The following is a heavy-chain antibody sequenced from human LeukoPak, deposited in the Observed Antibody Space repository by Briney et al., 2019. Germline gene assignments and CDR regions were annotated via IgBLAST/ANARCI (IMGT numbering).Heavy chain of an antibody. V-gene: IGHV3-33*01. Sequence: GGSLRLSCAASGFTFSSYGMHWVRQAPGKGLEWVAVIWYDGSNKYYADSVKGRFTISRDNSKNTLYLQMNSLRAEDTAVYYYARGEDDYTDWFDPWGQGTLVTVSS. CDR3: ARGEDDYTDWFDP. CDR1: GFTFSSYG. D-gene: IGHD5-24*01. J-gene: IGHJ5*02. CDR2: IWYDGSNK.